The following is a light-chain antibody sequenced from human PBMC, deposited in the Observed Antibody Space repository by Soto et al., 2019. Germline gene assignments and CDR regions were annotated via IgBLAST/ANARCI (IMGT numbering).Light chain of an antibody. J-gene: IGLJ1*01. CDR1: SSDVGGYNY. V-gene: IGLV2-14*01. CDR3: FSHRGGDSHV. CDR2: GVT. Sequence: QSALTQPASVSGSPGQSITISCTGTSSDVGGYNYVSWYQQYPGKAPKLMIYGVTNRPSGVSNRLSGSKTGNTASLIISGLQAEDEAYYYCFSHRGGDSHVFGTGTKATVL.